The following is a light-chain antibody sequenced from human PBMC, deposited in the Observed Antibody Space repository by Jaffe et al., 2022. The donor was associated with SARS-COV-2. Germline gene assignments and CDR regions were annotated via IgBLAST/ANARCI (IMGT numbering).Light chain of an antibody. J-gene: IGKJ3*01. V-gene: IGKV4-1*01. Sequence: DIVMTQSPDSLAVSLGERATINCKSSQSVLYSSNNKNYLTWYQQKPGQPPKLLIYWASTRESGVPDRFSGSGSGTDFTLTINGLQAEDVAVYYCQQYYNTPFTFGPGTKVDIK. CDR1: QSVLYSSNNKNY. CDR3: QQYYNTPFT. CDR2: WAS.